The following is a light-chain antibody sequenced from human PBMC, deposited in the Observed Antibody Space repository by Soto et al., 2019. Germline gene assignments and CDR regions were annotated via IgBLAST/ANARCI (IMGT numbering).Light chain of an antibody. J-gene: IGKJ3*01. CDR2: PAS. CDR3: QKCNSAPFT. CDR1: QGISNY. Sequence: DIPMTQSPSSLSASVGDRVTITCRASQGISNYLAWYQQKPGKVPKLLIFPASTLQSGVPSRFSGSGSGTDFTLTISSLQPEDGANYYCQKCNSAPFTFGPGTKVDIK. V-gene: IGKV1-27*01.